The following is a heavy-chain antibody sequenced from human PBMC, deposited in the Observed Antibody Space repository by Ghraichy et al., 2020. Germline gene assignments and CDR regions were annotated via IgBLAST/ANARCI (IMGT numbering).Heavy chain of an antibody. V-gene: IGHV3-23*01. J-gene: IGHJ4*02. Sequence: GESLNISCAASGFTFTRYAMSWVRQAPGKGLEWVSAISGGGDSTNYADSVKGRFTISRGNSRNTLYLGMNSLRVEDTATYYCAKKKDSSGYFNEWGQGTLVTVSS. D-gene: IGHD3-22*01. CDR3: AKKKDSSGYFNE. CDR2: ISGGGDST. CDR1: GFTFTRYA.